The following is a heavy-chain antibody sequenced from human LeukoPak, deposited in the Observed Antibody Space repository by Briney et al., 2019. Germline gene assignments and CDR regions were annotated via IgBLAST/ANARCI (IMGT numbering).Heavy chain of an antibody. J-gene: IGHJ4*02. CDR3: ARRKVLLRD. V-gene: IGHV3-7*01. CDR2: IKQDGSEK. CDR1: GFTFSSNW. D-gene: IGHD3-10*01. Sequence: GGSVRLSCAASGFTFSSNWMTWVRQAPGKGLEWVANIKQDGSEKYYVDSVKGRFTISRDNAKNSLYLQMNSLRAEDTAVYYCARRKVLLRDWGQGTLVTVSS.